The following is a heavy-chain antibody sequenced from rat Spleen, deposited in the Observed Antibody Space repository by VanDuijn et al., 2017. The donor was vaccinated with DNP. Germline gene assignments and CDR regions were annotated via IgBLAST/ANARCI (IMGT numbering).Heavy chain of an antibody. V-gene: IGHV5-25*01. CDR2: ISPTGGST. D-gene: IGHD1-4*01. CDR1: GFTFSNYD. CDR3: GRHNYPGITDYFDN. Sequence: EVQLVESGGGLVQPGRSLKLSCAASGFTFSNYDMAWVRRAPTKGLEWVASISPTGGSTYYRDSVEGRFTVSRDNAESSLYLQMDSLRSEDTATYYCGRHNYPGITDYFDNWGQGVMVTVSS. J-gene: IGHJ2*01.